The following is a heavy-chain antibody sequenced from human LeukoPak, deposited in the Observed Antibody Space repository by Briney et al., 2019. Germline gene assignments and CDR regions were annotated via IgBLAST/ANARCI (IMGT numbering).Heavy chain of an antibody. D-gene: IGHD5-12*01. CDR3: ARDGDGGYGGGMDV. CDR1: GGTFSSYA. Sequence: SVKVSCKASGGTFSSYAISWVRQAPGQGLEWMGGIIPIFGTANYAQKFQGRVTITADESTSTAYMELSSLRSEDTAVYYCARDGDGGYGGGMDVWGKGTTVTVSS. V-gene: IGHV1-69*13. CDR2: IIPIFGTA. J-gene: IGHJ6*04.